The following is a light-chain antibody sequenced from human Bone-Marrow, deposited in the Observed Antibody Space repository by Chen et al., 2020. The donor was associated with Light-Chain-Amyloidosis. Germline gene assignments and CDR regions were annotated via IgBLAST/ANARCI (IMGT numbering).Light chain of an antibody. Sequence: EIVMTQSPATLSVSPGERATLSCRASQSVSSNLAWYQQKPGQAPRLLIYGASTRATGIPARFSGSGSGTEFTLTISRLQSEDCAVYYCQQYNNWPPRNTFGQGTKLEI. V-gene: IGKV3-15*01. CDR2: GAS. CDR1: QSVSSN. CDR3: QQYNNWPPRNT. J-gene: IGKJ2*01.